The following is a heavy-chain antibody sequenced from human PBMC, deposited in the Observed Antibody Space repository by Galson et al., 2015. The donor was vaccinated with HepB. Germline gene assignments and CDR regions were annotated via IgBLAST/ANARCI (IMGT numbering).Heavy chain of an antibody. Sequence: SLRLSCAASGSTFSSYGMHWVRQAPGKGLEWVAVIWYDGSNKYYADSVKGRFTISRDNSKNTLYLQMNSLRAEDTAVYYCARDLVADYDSSGSSAFDIWGQGTMVTVSS. CDR1: GSTFSSYG. V-gene: IGHV3-33*01. D-gene: IGHD3-22*01. CDR2: IWYDGSNK. J-gene: IGHJ3*02. CDR3: ARDLVADYDSSGSSAFDI.